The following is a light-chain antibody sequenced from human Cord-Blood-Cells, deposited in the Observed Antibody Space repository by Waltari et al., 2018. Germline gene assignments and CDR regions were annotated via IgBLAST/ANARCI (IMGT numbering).Light chain of an antibody. V-gene: IGLV2-14*01. CDR2: DVS. J-gene: IGLJ2*01. CDR3: SSYTSSSTLVV. CDR1: SSDVGGYNY. Sequence: QSALTQPSSASGSPGQSLTISCTGTSSDVGGYNYVSCYQQHPDKAPKLMIYDVSNRPSGVSNRFSGSKSGNTASLTISGLQAEDEADYYCSSYTSSSTLVVFGGGTKLTVL.